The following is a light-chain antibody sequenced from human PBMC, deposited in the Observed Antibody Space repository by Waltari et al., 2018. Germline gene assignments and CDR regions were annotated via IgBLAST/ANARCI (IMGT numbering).Light chain of an antibody. V-gene: IGLV2-11*01. CDR3: SSYAGSNTYI. CDR2: EVS. CDR1: SSDIGYYNT. Sequence: QAAPTQPPSVSGSPGQSVTISCTGTSSDIGYYNTVSWYQQHPGKAPKLMIYEVSKRPSGGADRFSASKSGSTASLTISGLQAEDEADYYCSSYAGSNTYIFGGGTRLTVL. J-gene: IGLJ2*01.